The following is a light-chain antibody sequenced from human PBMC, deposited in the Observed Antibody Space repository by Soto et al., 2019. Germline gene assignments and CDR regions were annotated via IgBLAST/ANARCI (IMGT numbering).Light chain of an antibody. Sequence: QSALTQPPSASGTPGQRVTISCSGSSSNIGSKFVCWYQQLPGTAPKLLIYRDDQRPSGVPDRFSGSKSGTSASLAISDLRSEDEGDYYCAAWDVSLSAVFGGGTQLTVL. J-gene: IGLJ3*02. V-gene: IGLV1-47*01. CDR1: SSNIGSKF. CDR3: AAWDVSLSAV. CDR2: RDD.